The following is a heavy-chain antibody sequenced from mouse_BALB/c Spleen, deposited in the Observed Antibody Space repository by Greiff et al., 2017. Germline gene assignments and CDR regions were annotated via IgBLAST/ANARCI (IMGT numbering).Heavy chain of an antibody. CDR1: GFTFSSYY. CDR3: ARRGGTAMDY. V-gene: IGHV5-6-2*01. CDR2: INSNGGST. J-gene: IGHJ4*01. Sequence: EVQLVESGGGLVKLGGSLKLSCAASGFTFSSYYMSWVRQTPEKRLELVAAINSNGGSTYYPDTVKGRFTISRDNAKNTLYLQMSSLKSEDTALYYCARRGGTAMDYWGQGTSVTVSS. D-gene: IGHD1-1*02.